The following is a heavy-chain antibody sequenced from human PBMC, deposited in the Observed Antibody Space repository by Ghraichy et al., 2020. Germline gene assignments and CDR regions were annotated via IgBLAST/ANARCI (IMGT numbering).Heavy chain of an antibody. V-gene: IGHV3-33*08. J-gene: IGHJ5*02. Sequence: GGSLRLSCAASGFTFSSYGMHWVRQAPGKGLEWVAVIWYDGSNKYYADSVKGRFTISRDNSKNTLYLQMNSLRAEDTAVYYCARDYDSSGYYGWFDPWGQGTLVTVSS. CDR2: IWYDGSNK. D-gene: IGHD3-22*01. CDR3: ARDYDSSGYYGWFDP. CDR1: GFTFSSYG.